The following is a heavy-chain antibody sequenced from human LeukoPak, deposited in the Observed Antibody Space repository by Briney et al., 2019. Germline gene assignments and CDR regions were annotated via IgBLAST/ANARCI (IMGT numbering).Heavy chain of an antibody. Sequence: ASVKVSCKASGYTFTGYYTHWVRQAPGQGLEWMGWINPNSGGTNYAQKFQGRVTMTRDTSISTAYMELSRLRSDDTAVYYCARAFGYGAAAGTFGYWGQGTLVTVSS. V-gene: IGHV1-2*02. CDR1: GYTFTGYY. D-gene: IGHD6-13*01. CDR3: ARAFGYGAAAGTFGY. J-gene: IGHJ4*02. CDR2: INPNSGGT.